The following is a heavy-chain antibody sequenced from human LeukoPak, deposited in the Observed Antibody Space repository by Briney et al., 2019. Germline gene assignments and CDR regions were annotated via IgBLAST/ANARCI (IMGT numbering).Heavy chain of an antibody. CDR1: GGSISSGDYY. D-gene: IGHD3-10*01. CDR2: IYYSGST. J-gene: IGHJ6*03. V-gene: IGHV4-30-4*08. Sequence: PSQTLSLTCTVSGGSISSGDYYWSWIRQPPGKGLEWIGYIYYSGSTYYNPSLKSRVTISVDTSKNQFSLKLSSVTAADTAVYYCARAGKYYYYMDVWGKGTTVTVSS. CDR3: ARAGKYYYYMDV.